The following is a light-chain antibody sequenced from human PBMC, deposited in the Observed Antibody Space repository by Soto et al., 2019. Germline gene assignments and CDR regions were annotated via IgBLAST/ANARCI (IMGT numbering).Light chain of an antibody. Sequence: DIQMTQSPSSLSASVGDRVTITCRASQRIISYLNWYQQKPGKAPEPLIYGASTLQSGVPSRFSGSGSGTEFTLTISSLQPEDFATYYCQQSYSTPRTFXQGTKVDIK. CDR2: GAS. V-gene: IGKV1-39*01. CDR1: QRIISY. J-gene: IGKJ1*01. CDR3: QQSYSTPRT.